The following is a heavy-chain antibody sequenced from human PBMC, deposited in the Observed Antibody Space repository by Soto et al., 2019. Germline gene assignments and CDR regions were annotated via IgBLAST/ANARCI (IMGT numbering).Heavy chain of an antibody. D-gene: IGHD1-1*01. CDR1: GYGFTTYG. J-gene: IGHJ4*02. Sequence: QVHLVQSGAEVKKPGASVKVSCKGSGYGFTTYGITWVRQAPGQGLEWMAWISAHNGNTNYAQMLQARVTVTRDTSTSTADMELRSLRSDDTAVYYCARGRYGDYWGQGALVTVSS. V-gene: IGHV1-18*01. CDR3: ARGRYGDY. CDR2: ISAHNGNT.